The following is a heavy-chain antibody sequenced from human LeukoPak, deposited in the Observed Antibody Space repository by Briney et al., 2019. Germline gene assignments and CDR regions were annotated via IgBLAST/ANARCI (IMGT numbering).Heavy chain of an antibody. V-gene: IGHV4-4*07. D-gene: IGHD6-13*01. CDR3: AREGIAAAGAKQFDY. J-gene: IGHJ4*02. CDR2: IYTSGST. CDR1: GGSISRYY. Sequence: SETLSLTCTVSGGSISRYYWSWIRQPAGKGLEWSGRIYTSGSTNYNPSLKSRVTMSVDTSKNQFSLKLSSVTAADTAVYYCAREGIAAAGAKQFDYWGQGTLVTVSS.